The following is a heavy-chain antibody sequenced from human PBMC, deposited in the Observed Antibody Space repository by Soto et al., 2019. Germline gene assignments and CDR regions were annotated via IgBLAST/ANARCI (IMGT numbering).Heavy chain of an antibody. CDR3: ARGQGGYSYGIYYYFDY. V-gene: IGHV1-69*12. Sequence: QVQLVQSGAEVKKPGSSVKVSCKASGGTFSSYAISWVRQVHGQGLEWMGGIIPIFGTANYAQKFQGRVTLTADESTSTAYMELSSLRSEDTAVYYCARGQGGYSYGIYYYFDYWGQGTLVTVSS. CDR2: IIPIFGTA. CDR1: GGTFSSYA. J-gene: IGHJ4*02. D-gene: IGHD5-18*01.